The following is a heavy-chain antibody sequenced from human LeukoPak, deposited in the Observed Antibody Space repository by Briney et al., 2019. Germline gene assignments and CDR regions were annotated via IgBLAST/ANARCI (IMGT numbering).Heavy chain of an antibody. J-gene: IGHJ4*02. CDR3: WSAGGSSGYYFDY. V-gene: IGHV1-2*06. CDR2: INPNSGGT. Sequence: SXXVSCKASGYTFTGYYMHWVRQAPGQGLEWMGRINPNSGGTNYAQKFQGRVTMTRDTSISTAYMELSRLRSDDTAVYYCWSAGGSSGYYFDYWGQGTLVTVSS. D-gene: IGHD3-22*01. CDR1: GYTFTGYY.